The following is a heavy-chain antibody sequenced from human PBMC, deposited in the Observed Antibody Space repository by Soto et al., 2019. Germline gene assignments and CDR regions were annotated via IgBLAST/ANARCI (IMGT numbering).Heavy chain of an antibody. CDR1: GGSISSGDYY. CDR3: ARVPDY. D-gene: IGHD2-2*01. Sequence: PSETLSLTCTVSGGSISSGDYYWSWIRQPPGKGLEWIGNIHYSARIHYSGSTNYKPSLESRLTISVDTSKNQISLKLSSVTAADTAVYYCARVPDYWGQGILVTVSS. V-gene: IGHV4-61*08. J-gene: IGHJ4*02. CDR2: IHYSARIHYSGST.